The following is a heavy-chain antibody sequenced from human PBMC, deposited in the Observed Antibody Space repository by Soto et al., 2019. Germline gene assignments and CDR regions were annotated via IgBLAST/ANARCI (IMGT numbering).Heavy chain of an antibody. CDR1: GFTFSSYA. CDR2: ISYDGSNK. D-gene: IGHD3-10*01. J-gene: IGHJ3*02. Sequence: QVQLVESGGGVVQPGRSLRLSCAASGFTFSSYAMHWVRQAPGKGLEWVAVISYDGSNKYYADSVKGRFTISRDNSKNTLYLQMNSLRAEDTAVYYCARDSYMVRVTPRGSGAFDIWGQGTMGTVSS. V-gene: IGHV3-30-3*01. CDR3: ARDSYMVRVTPRGSGAFDI.